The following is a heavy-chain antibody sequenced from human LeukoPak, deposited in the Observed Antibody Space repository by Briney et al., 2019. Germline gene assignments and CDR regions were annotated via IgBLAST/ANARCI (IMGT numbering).Heavy chain of an antibody. CDR2: IGGST. D-gene: IGHD4-17*01. CDR1: GYTFSNYY. J-gene: IGHJ4*01. Sequence: ASVKVSCKASGYTFSNYYIHWVRQAPGQGLEWMGIIGGSTNYAQKFQGRVTMTRDTSTSTVYMELSSLRSEDTAVYYCARAPGTTFDYWGHGNMVTVSS. CDR3: ARAPGTTFDY. V-gene: IGHV1-46*01.